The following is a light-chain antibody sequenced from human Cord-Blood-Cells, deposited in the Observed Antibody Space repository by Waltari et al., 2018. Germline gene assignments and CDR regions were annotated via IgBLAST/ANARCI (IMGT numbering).Light chain of an antibody. V-gene: IGKV3-20*01. CDR2: GAS. CDR1: QSVISSY. Sequence: EIVLTQSPGTLSLSPGERATLSCRGSQSVISSYLAWYQQKPGQAPRLLIYGASSRATGIPDRFSGSGSGTDFTLTISRLEPEDFAVYYCQQYGSSQWTFGQGTKVEIK. J-gene: IGKJ1*01. CDR3: QQYGSSQWT.